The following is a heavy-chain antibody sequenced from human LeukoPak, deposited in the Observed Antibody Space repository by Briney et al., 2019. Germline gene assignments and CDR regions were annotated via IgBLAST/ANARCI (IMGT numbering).Heavy chain of an antibody. D-gene: IGHD3-22*01. Sequence: ASVKVSCKASGYTFTGYYMHWVRQAPGQGLEWMGRIDPNSGGTNYALKFQGRVTMTRDTSIATAYMDLNRLRSDDTAVYYCARGPHDTSYYFDQWGQGTLVTVSP. CDR2: IDPNSGGT. CDR3: ARGPHDTSYYFDQ. CDR1: GYTFTGYY. J-gene: IGHJ4*02. V-gene: IGHV1-2*06.